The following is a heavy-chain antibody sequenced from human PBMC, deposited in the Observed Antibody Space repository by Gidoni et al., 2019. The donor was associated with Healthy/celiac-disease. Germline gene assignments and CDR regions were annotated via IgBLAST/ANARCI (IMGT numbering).Heavy chain of an antibody. CDR2: ISSSSSYI. CDR3: ARAYSSSWYYFDY. J-gene: IGHJ4*02. V-gene: IGHV3-21*01. CDR1: GFPFSSYS. D-gene: IGHD6-13*01. Sequence: EVQLVESGGGLVKPGGSLRLSCAASGFPFSSYSMNWVRQAPGKGLEWVSSISSSSSYIYYADSVKGRFTISRDNAKNSLYLQMNSLRAEDTAVYYCARAYSSSWYYFDYWGQGTLVTVSS.